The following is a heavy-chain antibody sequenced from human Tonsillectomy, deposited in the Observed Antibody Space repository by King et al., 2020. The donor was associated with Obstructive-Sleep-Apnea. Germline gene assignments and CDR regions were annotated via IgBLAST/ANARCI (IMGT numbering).Heavy chain of an antibody. Sequence: VQLVESGGGLVQPGGSLRLSCAASGFTFYSYWMHWVRQAPGKGLVWVSRIDSDGSSTSYADSVKGRFTISRDNAKNTLYLQMNSLRAEDPAVYYCARSTVFGLLIYYGMDVWGQGTTVTVSS. CDR2: IDSDGSST. D-gene: IGHD3/OR15-3a*01. CDR1: GFTFYSYW. V-gene: IGHV3-74*01. CDR3: ARSTVFGLLIYYGMDV. J-gene: IGHJ6*02.